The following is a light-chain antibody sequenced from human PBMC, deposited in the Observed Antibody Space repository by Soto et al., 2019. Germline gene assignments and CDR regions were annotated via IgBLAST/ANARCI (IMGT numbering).Light chain of an antibody. CDR2: DAS. V-gene: IGKV1-5*01. J-gene: IGKJ4*01. CDR3: QQHKPYSLT. Sequence: DVQMTQSPSTLSASVGDRVTISCRASQDVTTWLAWYQQKPGKAPKLLIYDASSLESGVPSRFSGSGSGTEFTLTISSLQPDDTATYHCQQHKPYSLTFGGGTKVDIK. CDR1: QDVTTW.